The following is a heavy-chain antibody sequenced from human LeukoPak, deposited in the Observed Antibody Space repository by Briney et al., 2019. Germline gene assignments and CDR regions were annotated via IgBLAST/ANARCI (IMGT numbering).Heavy chain of an antibody. J-gene: IGHJ4*02. D-gene: IGHD3-22*01. Sequence: SETLSLTCTVSGGSMNSYYWSWIRQPPGKGLEWIGYIYYSGSTNYNPSLKSRVTISVDTSKNQFSLKLSSVTAADTAVYYCTRDGPRSSGYPDNWGQGTLVTVSS. V-gene: IGHV4-59*12. CDR2: IYYSGST. CDR1: GGSMNSYY. CDR3: TRDGPRSSGYPDN.